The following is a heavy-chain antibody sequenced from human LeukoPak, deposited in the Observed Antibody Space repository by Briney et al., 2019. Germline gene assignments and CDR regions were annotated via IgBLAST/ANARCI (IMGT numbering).Heavy chain of an antibody. CDR2: IIPIFGTA. D-gene: IGHD3-9*01. V-gene: IGHV1-69*13. Sequence: SVKVSCKASGGTFSSYAISWVRQAPGQGLEWMGGIIPIFGTANYAQKFQGRVTITADESTSTAYMELSSLRSEDTAVYYCASRDRPRYDILTGYSPHYYHYGMDVWGQGTTVTVSS. CDR3: ASRDRPRYDILTGYSPHYYHYGMDV. CDR1: GGTFSSYA. J-gene: IGHJ6*02.